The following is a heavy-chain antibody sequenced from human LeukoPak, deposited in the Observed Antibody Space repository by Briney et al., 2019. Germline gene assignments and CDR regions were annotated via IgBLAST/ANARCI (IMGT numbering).Heavy chain of an antibody. CDR1: GGSISSGGFY. Sequence: SQTLSLTCTVSGGSISSGGFYWNWIRQPAGKALEWIGRIYTSGSTDYNPSLKSRVTISVDTSKNQFSLKLSSVTAADTAVYYCVRINYDSWSGYSTGGFDYWGQGTLVTVSS. J-gene: IGHJ4*02. V-gene: IGHV4-61*02. D-gene: IGHD3-3*01. CDR2: IYTSGST. CDR3: VRINYDSWSGYSTGGFDY.